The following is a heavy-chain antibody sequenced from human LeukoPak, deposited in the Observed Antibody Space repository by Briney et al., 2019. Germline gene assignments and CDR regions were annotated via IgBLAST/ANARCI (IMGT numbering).Heavy chain of an antibody. CDR1: GGSISSGSYY. J-gene: IGHJ6*03. CDR2: IYTSGST. CDR3: ARVGLLWFGESYYYYYMDV. V-gene: IGHV4-61*02. Sequence: TLSLTCTVSGGSISSGSYYWSWIRQPAGKGLEWIGRIYTSGSTNYNPSLKSRVTISVDTSKNQFSLKLSSVTAADTAAYYCARVGLLWFGESYYYYYMDVWGKGTTVTVSS. D-gene: IGHD3-10*01.